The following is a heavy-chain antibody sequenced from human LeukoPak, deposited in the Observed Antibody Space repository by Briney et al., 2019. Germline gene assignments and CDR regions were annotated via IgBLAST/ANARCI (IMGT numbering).Heavy chain of an antibody. Sequence: GASVKVSCKASGYTFTSYDINWVRQATGQGLEWMGWMNPNSGNTGYAQKFQGRVTMTRNTSISTAYMELSSLRSEDTAVYYCARGNPLLVWFGELTVSGRFDPWGQGTLVTVSS. J-gene: IGHJ5*02. CDR3: ARGNPLLVWFGELTVSGRFDP. CDR1: GYTFTSYD. CDR2: MNPNSGNT. V-gene: IGHV1-8*01. D-gene: IGHD3-10*01.